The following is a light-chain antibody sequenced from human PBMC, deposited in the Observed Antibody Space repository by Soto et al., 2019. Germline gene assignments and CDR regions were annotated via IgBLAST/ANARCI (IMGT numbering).Light chain of an antibody. CDR2: DAS. CDR1: QSVSSY. J-gene: IGKJ4*01. Sequence: EIVLTQSPATLSLSPGERATLSCRASQSVSSYLAWYQEKPGQAPRLLIYDASNRATGIPARFSGSRSGTDFTLTISSLEPEDFAVSYCQPRSNWPLTFGGGTKVEVK. V-gene: IGKV3-11*01. CDR3: QPRSNWPLT.